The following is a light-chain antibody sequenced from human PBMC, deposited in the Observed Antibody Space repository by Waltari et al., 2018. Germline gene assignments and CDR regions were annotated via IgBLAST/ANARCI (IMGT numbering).Light chain of an antibody. CDR1: QDISHY. V-gene: IGKV1-27*01. Sequence: DIQMTQSPSSLSASAGDRVTITCRASQDISHYLAWFQQKTGKVPKLLIYAASTLQSGVPSRFSGTGSGTDFTLTISSLQAEDVAVYYCNQYFSPHWTFGQGTKVEIK. J-gene: IGKJ1*01. CDR2: AAS. CDR3: NQYFSPHWT.